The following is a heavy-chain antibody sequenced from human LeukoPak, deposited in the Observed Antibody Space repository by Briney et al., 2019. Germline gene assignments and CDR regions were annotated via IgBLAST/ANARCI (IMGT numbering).Heavy chain of an antibody. CDR1: GYTFTSYD. D-gene: IGHD4-17*01. V-gene: IGHV1-8*03. J-gene: IGHJ6*03. Sequence: ASVKVSCKASGYTFTSYDINWVRQATGQGLEWMGWMNPNSGNTGYAQKFQGRVTITRNTSISTAYMELSSLRSEDTAVYYCARGPLGAHEDYYYYMDVWGKGTTVTVSS. CDR3: ARGPLGAHEDYYYYMDV. CDR2: MNPNSGNT.